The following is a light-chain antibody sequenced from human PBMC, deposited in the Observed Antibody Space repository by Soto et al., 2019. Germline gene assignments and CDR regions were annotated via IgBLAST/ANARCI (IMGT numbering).Light chain of an antibody. Sequence: DIQMTQSPSTLSASVGDRVTITCRASQSIRTWLAWYQQKPGKAPRLLMYQAPSLKSGGPSRFSGSGSETEFTLTITSLQPDDTATYGCQQDSTYLWTFGQGTKVDSK. CDR1: QSIRTW. CDR3: QQDSTYLWT. CDR2: QAP. V-gene: IGKV1-5*03. J-gene: IGKJ1*01.